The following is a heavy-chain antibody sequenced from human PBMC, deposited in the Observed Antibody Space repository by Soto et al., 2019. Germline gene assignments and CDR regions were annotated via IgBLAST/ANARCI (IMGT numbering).Heavy chain of an antibody. J-gene: IGHJ5*02. CDR2: IYHIGST. CDR1: CYSIISGDY. V-gene: IGHV4-38-2*01. D-gene: IGHD5-18*01. CDR3: ARARVPMVTFDP. Sequence: SETLSLTCAVSCYSIISGDYWGWIRQPPGKGLEWIGSIYHIGSTYYNPSLKSRVTISVDTSKNQFSLKLSSVTAADTAVYYYARARVPMVTFDPWGQGTLVTVSS.